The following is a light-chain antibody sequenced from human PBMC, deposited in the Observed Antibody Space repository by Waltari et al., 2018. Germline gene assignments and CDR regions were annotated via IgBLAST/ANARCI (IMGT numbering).Light chain of an antibody. V-gene: IGLV2-14*01. CDR2: DVS. J-gene: IGLJ2*01. CDR1: SSAVGGYDY. Sequence: QSALTQPASVSGSPGQSITISCTGTSSAVGGYDYVSWYQQHPGKAPKRMIYDVSKRPSGVSNRFAGSKSGNTASLTISGLQAEDEADYDCDSYTGSSTLVFGGGTKLTVL. CDR3: DSYTGSSTLV.